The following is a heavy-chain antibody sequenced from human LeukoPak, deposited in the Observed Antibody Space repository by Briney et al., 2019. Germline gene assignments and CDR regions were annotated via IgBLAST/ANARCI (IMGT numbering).Heavy chain of an antibody. CDR1: DGSIRTYY. CDR3: ARGSTVTSYYYYYGMDV. J-gene: IGHJ6*02. D-gene: IGHD4-11*01. Sequence: SETLSLTCSVSDGSIRTYYWSWIRQSPGQGLEWIGNIYYRGDINYNPSLKSRVIISIDTSKNQFSLKVTSLTAADTAVYYCARGSTVTSYYYYYGMDVWGQGTTVTVSS. CDR2: IYYRGDI. V-gene: IGHV4-59*01.